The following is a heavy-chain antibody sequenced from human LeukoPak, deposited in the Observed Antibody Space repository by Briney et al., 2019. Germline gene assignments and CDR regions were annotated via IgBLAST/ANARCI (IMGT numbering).Heavy chain of an antibody. CDR2: ISSSGSTI. CDR1: GFTFSSYE. V-gene: IGHV3-48*03. CDR3: ARDYGDYYYYYMDV. Sequence: GGSLRLSCGSSGFTFSSYEMNWVRQAPGKGLEWVSYISSSGSTIYYADSVRGRFTISRDNAKNSLYLQMNSLRAEDTAVYYCARDYGDYYYYYMDVWGKGTTVTVSS. D-gene: IGHD4-17*01. J-gene: IGHJ6*03.